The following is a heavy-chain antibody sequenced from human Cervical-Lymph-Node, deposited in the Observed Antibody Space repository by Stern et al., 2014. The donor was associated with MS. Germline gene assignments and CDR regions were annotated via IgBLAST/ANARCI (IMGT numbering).Heavy chain of an antibody. CDR3: ARGVTYCGGDCYGWYFDL. Sequence: EVQLVESGGGLVQPGGSLRLSCAASGFTFISYAMHWVRQAPGKGLEYVSVISSNGGSTYYANSVKGRFTISRDNSKNTLYLHMGSLRVEDMAVYYCARGVTYCGGDCYGWYFDLWGRGTLVTVSS. D-gene: IGHD2-21*02. CDR1: GFTFISYA. V-gene: IGHV3-64*01. CDR2: ISSNGGST. J-gene: IGHJ2*01.